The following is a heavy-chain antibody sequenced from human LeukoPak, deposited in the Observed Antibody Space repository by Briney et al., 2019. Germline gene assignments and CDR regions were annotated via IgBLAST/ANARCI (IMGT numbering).Heavy chain of an antibody. D-gene: IGHD1-1*01. Sequence: ASVKVSCKASGYTFTGYYMHWVRQAPGQGLEWMGRINPNSGGTNYAQKFQGRVTMTRDTSISTAYMDLTRLRSDDTAVYYCARGTEYYFDYWGQGTLVTVSS. CDR1: GYTFTGYY. V-gene: IGHV1-2*06. CDR2: INPNSGGT. J-gene: IGHJ4*02. CDR3: ARGTEYYFDY.